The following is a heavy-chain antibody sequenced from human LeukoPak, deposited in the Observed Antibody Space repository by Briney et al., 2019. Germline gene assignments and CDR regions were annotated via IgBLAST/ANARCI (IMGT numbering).Heavy chain of an antibody. CDR2: ISGSGAGT. J-gene: IGHJ4*02. D-gene: IGHD6-13*01. V-gene: IGHV3-23*01. Sequence: GGSLRLSCAASGFTFSSYAVRWVRQAPGKGLEWVSCISGSGAGTYYADSVKGRLTISRDNSKNTLYLQINSLRAEDTAVYYCAKVNNIAVAGTFDYWGQGTLVTVSS. CDR3: AKVNNIAVAGTFDY. CDR1: GFTFSSYA.